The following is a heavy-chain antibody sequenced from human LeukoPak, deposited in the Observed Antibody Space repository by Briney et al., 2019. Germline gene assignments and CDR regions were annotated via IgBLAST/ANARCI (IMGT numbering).Heavy chain of an antibody. J-gene: IGHJ5*02. CDR2: IYYNGTT. V-gene: IGHV4-30-4*01. CDR3: ARGLGRVDCGDYVSARGFDP. CDR1: RGSINSGDYS. D-gene: IGHD4-17*01. Sequence: SETLLLTCTGSRGSINSGDYSSSWIRQPPGKGQECLGYIYYNGTTYYNPSLKSRVIISLDTSKNQFSLKLSSVTAADTAEYYCARGLGRVDCGDYVSARGFDPWGQGTLVTVSS.